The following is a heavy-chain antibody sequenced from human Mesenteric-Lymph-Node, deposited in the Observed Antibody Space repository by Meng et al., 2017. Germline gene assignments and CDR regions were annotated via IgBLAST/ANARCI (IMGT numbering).Heavy chain of an antibody. D-gene: IGHD2-2*02. J-gene: IGHJ6*02. CDR3: VRHRAYTTLHGLDV. CDR1: GGTFSSYA. V-gene: IGHV1-69*05. Sequence: SVKVSCKASGGTFSSYAISWVRQAPGQGLEWMGGFMSILGKTNYAQKFQGRLTIITDESTSTAYMELSSLRSEDTAVYYCVRHRAYTTLHGLDVWGQGTTVTVSS. CDR2: FMSILGKT.